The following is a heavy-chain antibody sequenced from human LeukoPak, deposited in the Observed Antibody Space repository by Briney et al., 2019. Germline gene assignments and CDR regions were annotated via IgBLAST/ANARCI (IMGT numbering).Heavy chain of an antibody. J-gene: IGHJ4*02. CDR3: ARGVNGRLYYYDSI. CDR2: FYYSGST. CDR1: GGSISSSSYY. Sequence: SETLSLTCTVSGGSISSSSYYWAWIRQPPGKGLEWIGSFYYSGSTYYNPSLESRVTISVDTSKNQFSLKLSSVTAADTAVYYCARGVNGRLYYYDSIWGQGTLVTVSS. V-gene: IGHV4-39*07. D-gene: IGHD3-22*01.